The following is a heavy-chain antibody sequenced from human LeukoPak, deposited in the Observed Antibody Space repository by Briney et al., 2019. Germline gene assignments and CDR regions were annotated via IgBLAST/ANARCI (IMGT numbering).Heavy chain of an antibody. CDR2: IYYSGST. J-gene: IGHJ4*02. Sequence: PSETLSLTCTVSGGSISSYYWSWIRQPPGKGLEWIGYIYYSGSTNYNPSLKSRVTISVDTSKNQFSLKLSSVTAADTAVYYCARLMADYDFWSGLYFDYWGQGTLVTVSS. D-gene: IGHD3-3*01. CDR1: GGSISSYY. CDR3: ARLMADYDFWSGLYFDY. V-gene: IGHV4-59*08.